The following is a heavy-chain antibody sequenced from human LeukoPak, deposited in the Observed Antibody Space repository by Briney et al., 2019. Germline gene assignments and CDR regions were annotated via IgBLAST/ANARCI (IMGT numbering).Heavy chain of an antibody. CDR1: GGSISGSGYY. V-gene: IGHV4-39*01. CDR2: NHYSGSG. Sequence: PSETLSLTCTVSGGSISGSGYYWGWIREPPGKGLEWIVSNHYSGSGYYNPSLKSRVTISVDTSKNQFSLKLSSVTAADTAVYYCARHMGGDSGDYYFEYWGQGTLVTVSS. J-gene: IGHJ4*02. D-gene: IGHD3-16*01. CDR3: ARHMGGDSGDYYFEY.